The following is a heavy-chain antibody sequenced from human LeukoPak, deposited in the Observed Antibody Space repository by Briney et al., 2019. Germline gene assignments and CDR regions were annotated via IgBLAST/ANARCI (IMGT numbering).Heavy chain of an antibody. D-gene: IGHD6-6*01. CDR2: IYSSGST. J-gene: IGHJ4*02. Sequence: SETLSLTCTFSGGSISGYYWTWIRQPPGKGLEWIGYIYSSGSTIYNPSLKSRVTISVDTSKNQFSLRLSSVTAADTAVYYCARHRYTSSSSYFDFWGQGTLVTVSS. V-gene: IGHV4-59*08. CDR3: ARHRYTSSSSYFDF. CDR1: GGSISGYY.